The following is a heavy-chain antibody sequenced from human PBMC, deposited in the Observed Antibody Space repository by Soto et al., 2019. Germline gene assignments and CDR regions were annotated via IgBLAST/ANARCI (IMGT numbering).Heavy chain of an antibody. V-gene: IGHV3-23*01. J-gene: IGHJ1*01. CDR1: GFTFSSYA. D-gene: IGHD1-26*01. CDR3: AKSGGASLTYSPGYFQH. CDR2: ISGSGGST. Sequence: PGGSLRLSCAASGFTFSSYAMSWVRQAPGKGLEWVSAISGSGGSTYYADSVKGRFTISRDNSKNTLYLQMNSLRAEDTAVYYCAKSGGASLTYSPGYFQHWGQGTLVTVSS.